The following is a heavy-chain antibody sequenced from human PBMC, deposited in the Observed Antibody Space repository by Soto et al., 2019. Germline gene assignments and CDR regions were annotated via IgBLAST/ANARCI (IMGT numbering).Heavy chain of an antibody. V-gene: IGHV1-46*01. CDR1: GYPFTSYY. CDR3: ARVLYPNYDFWSGYSYGMDV. Sequence: ASVKVSCKASGYPFTSYYMHWVRQATGQGLEWIGIINHSGGSTSYAQKFQGRVTMTRDTSTSTVYMELSSLRSEDTAVYYCARVLYPNYDFWSGYSYGMDVWGQGTTVTVSS. CDR2: INHSGGST. D-gene: IGHD3-3*01. J-gene: IGHJ6*02.